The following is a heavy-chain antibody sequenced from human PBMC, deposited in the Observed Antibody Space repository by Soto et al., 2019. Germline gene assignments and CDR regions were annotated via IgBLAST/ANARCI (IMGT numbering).Heavy chain of an antibody. D-gene: IGHD2-15*01. Sequence: QVQLVESGGGMVQPGRSLRLSCAASGFTFSSYAMHWVRQAPGKGLEWVAVISYDGSNKYYADSVKGRFTISRDNSKNTLYLQMNSLRAEDTAVYYCAREEDIVVVVAATRKGAWFDPWGQGTLVTVSS. CDR2: ISYDGSNK. CDR3: AREEDIVVVVAATRKGAWFDP. J-gene: IGHJ5*02. CDR1: GFTFSSYA. V-gene: IGHV3-30-3*01.